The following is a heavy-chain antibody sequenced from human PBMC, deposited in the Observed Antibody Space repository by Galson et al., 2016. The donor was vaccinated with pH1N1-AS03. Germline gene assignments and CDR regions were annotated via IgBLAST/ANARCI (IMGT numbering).Heavy chain of an antibody. Sequence: SLRLSCAASGFSFSSYAMSWVRQAPGKGLEWISGISASGGSTNYVESVKGRFTISRDNSRNTLDLQMNSLRADDTAIYYCAKGMTKVTSIYGMEVWGQGTTVSVSS. V-gene: IGHV3-23*01. CDR1: GFSFSSYA. CDR2: ISASGGST. CDR3: AKGMTKVTSIYGMEV. D-gene: IGHD4-17*01. J-gene: IGHJ6*02.